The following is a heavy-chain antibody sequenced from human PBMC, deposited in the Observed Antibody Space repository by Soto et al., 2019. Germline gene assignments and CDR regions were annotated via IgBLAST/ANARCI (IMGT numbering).Heavy chain of an antibody. Sequence: PWGSLRLSCAASGFTFSNYAMSWVRQAPGKGLEWVSALNGNGVATFYADSVKGRFTISRDNSKNTLYVQMNNLRDEDTAVYYCAKEYGGGTRMITSYFDNWGRGTLVTVSS. D-gene: IGHD3-16*01. CDR3: AKEYGGGTRMITSYFDN. CDR1: GFTFSNYA. J-gene: IGHJ4*02. V-gene: IGHV3-23*01. CDR2: LNGNGVAT.